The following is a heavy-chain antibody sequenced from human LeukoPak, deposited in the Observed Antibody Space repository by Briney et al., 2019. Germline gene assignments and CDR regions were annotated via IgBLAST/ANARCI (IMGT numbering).Heavy chain of an antibody. CDR1: GGSITSYY. D-gene: IGHD6-19*01. Sequence: SETLSLTCTVSGGSITSYYWNWIRQPAGKGLEGLEWIGRMSINGRTNYNPSLKSRVTMSVDTSKNHFSLKLSSVTATVTAVYYCAREGRGSAWPLFDYWGQGTLVTVSS. J-gene: IGHJ4*02. V-gene: IGHV4-4*07. CDR3: AREGRGSAWPLFDY. CDR2: MSINGRT.